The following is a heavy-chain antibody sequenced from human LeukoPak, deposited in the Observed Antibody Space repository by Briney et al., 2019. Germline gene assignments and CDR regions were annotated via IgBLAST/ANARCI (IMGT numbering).Heavy chain of an antibody. J-gene: IGHJ4*02. D-gene: IGHD6-13*01. Sequence: GRSLRLSRAASGFTFSSYGMHWVRQAPGKGLEWVAVISYDGSNKYYADSVKGRFTISRDNSKNTLYLQMNSLRAEDTAVYYCAKGVSDYFDYWGQGTLVTLSS. V-gene: IGHV3-30*18. CDR1: GFTFSSYG. CDR3: AKGVSDYFDY. CDR2: ISYDGSNK.